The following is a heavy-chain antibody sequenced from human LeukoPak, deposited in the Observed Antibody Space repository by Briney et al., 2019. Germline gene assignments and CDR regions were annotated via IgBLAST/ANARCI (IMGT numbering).Heavy chain of an antibody. CDR2: INPNSGDA. D-gene: IGHD5-12*01. J-gene: IGHJ4*02. CDR1: GYSFTIYS. CDR3: AKNPYEYYFDF. V-gene: IGHV1-2*02. Sequence: GASVKVSCKASGYSFTIYSIHWVRQAPGQGLEWMGWINPNSGDANYAQKFQGRVTMTRDTSIRTAYMELSGLRSDDTAVYYCAKNPYEYYFDFWGQGTLVTVSS.